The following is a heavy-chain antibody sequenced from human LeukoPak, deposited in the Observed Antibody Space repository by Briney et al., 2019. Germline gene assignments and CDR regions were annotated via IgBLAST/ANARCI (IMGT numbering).Heavy chain of an antibody. CDR3: AKDSGGYTYIFDH. D-gene: IGHD5-18*01. Sequence: GRSLRLSCAASGFTFSSYGIHWVRRAPGKGLEWVAVISYDGSNKYYADSVKGRFTISRDNSKNTLHLQMSSLRAEDTAVYYCAKDSGGYTYIFDHWGQGTLVTVSS. J-gene: IGHJ4*02. CDR2: ISYDGSNK. CDR1: GFTFSSYG. V-gene: IGHV3-30*18.